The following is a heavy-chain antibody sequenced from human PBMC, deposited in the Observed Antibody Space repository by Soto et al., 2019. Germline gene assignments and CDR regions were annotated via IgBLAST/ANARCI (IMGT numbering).Heavy chain of an antibody. J-gene: IGHJ4*02. CDR3: ASRTYYYFDY. Sequence: QVQLQESGPGLVKPSQTLSLTCTVSGGSISSGGYYWSWIRQHPGKGLEWSGYIYYSGSTYYNPSLKSRVTISVDTSKNQVSRMRSSVTAADTAVYYCASRTYYYFDYWGQGTLVTVSS. CDR2: IYYSGST. CDR1: GGSISSGGYY. V-gene: IGHV4-31*03. D-gene: IGHD2-21*01.